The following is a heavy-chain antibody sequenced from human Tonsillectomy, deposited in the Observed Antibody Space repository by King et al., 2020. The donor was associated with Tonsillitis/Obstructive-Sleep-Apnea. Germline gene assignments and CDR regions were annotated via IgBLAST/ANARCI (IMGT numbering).Heavy chain of an antibody. CDR3: ARRGSGTYGNWFDP. J-gene: IGHJ5*02. CDR2: IYPGDSDT. V-gene: IGHV5-51*01. CDR1: GYSFSTYW. D-gene: IGHD1-26*01. Sequence: VQLVESGAEVKKPGEALKISCKDSGYSFSTYWIGWVRQMPGKGLEWMGIIYPGDSDTRYSPSFQGQVTISADKSLSTAYLQWSSLKASDTAIYYCARRGSGTYGNWFDPWGQGTLVTVSS.